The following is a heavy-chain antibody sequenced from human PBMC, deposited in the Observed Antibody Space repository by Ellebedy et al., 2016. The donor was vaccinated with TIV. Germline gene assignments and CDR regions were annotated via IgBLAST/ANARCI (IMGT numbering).Heavy chain of an antibody. Sequence: PGGSLRLSCAASGFTFSSYWMHWVRQAPGKGLVWVSRIDTDGSRTSYADSVKGRFTISRDNAKNTLYLQMNSRRTEDTAVYYCASGGGCGRGDCWAFDYWGQGTLVTVSS. D-gene: IGHD2-21*02. CDR1: GFTFSSYW. CDR3: ASGGGCGRGDCWAFDY. CDR2: IDTDGSRT. J-gene: IGHJ4*02. V-gene: IGHV3-74*01.